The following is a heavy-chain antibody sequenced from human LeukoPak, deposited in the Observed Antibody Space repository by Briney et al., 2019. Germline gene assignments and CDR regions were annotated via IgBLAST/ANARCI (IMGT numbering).Heavy chain of an antibody. CDR1: GFTFSSYA. J-gene: IGHJ4*02. Sequence: PGRSLRLSCAASGFTFSSYAMHWVRQAPGKGLEWVAVISYDGSNKYYADSVKGRFTISRDNSKNTLYLQMNSLRAEDTAVYYCARDIIAAAGGGYWGQGTLVTVSS. V-gene: IGHV3-30*04. CDR3: ARDIIAAAGGGY. CDR2: ISYDGSNK. D-gene: IGHD6-13*01.